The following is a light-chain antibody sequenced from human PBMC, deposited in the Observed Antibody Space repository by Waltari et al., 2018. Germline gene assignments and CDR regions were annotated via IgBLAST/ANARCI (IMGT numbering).Light chain of an antibody. V-gene: IGKV1-39*01. J-gene: IGKJ1*01. Sequence: DIQMTQSPSSLSASVGDRVTITCRASQSISNYLSWYQQKPGKAPNLLIYAASSFQSGVPSRFSGSGSGTDFTLTISSLQPEDFATYYCHQSYISLTFGQGTKVEIK. CDR3: HQSYISLT. CDR1: QSISNY. CDR2: AAS.